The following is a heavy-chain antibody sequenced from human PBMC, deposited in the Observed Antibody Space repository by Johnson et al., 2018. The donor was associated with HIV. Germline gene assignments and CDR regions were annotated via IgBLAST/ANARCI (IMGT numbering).Heavy chain of an antibody. CDR2: IRSKGNNYAT. Sequence: VQLVESGGGLVQPGGSLKLACAASGFTFSGSALHWVRQASGKGLEWVGHIRSKGNNYATAYAASVKGRFTISRDDSQNTAYLQMNRLKTEDTAVYYCAREPRLLTDAFDIWGQGTMVTVSS. V-gene: IGHV3-73*01. CDR3: AREPRLLTDAFDI. CDR1: GFTFSGSA. D-gene: IGHD5-18*01. J-gene: IGHJ3*02.